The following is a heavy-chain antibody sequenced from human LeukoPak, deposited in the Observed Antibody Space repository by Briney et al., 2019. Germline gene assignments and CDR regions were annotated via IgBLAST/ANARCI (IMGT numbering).Heavy chain of an antibody. V-gene: IGHV1-2*02. CDR1: GYTFTGYY. D-gene: IGHD3-10*01. J-gene: IGHJ4*02. CDR3: ASPNYYGSEELYY. CDR2: INPNSGGT. Sequence: ASVKVSCKASGYTFTGYYMHWVRQAPGQGLEWMGWINPNSGGTNYAQKFQGRVTMTRDTSISTAYMELSRLRSDDTAVYYYASPNYYGSEELYYWGQGTLVTVSS.